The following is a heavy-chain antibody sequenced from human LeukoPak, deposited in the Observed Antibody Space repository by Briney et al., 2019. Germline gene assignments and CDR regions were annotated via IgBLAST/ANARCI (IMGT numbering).Heavy chain of an antibody. CDR1: GDSVSGNNAA. V-gene: IGHV6-1*01. Sequence: SQTLSLTCAISGDSVSGNNAAWSWIRQSPSRGLEWLGRTYYRSKWYYDYAASVKSRITINPDTSKNQFSLQLNSVTPEDTAVYYCARGGGAIATWGQGTLVTVSS. CDR2: TYYRSKWYY. D-gene: IGHD3-16*01. CDR3: ARGGGAIAT. J-gene: IGHJ5*02.